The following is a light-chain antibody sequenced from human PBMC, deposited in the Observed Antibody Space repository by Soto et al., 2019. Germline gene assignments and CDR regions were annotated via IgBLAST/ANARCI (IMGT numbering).Light chain of an antibody. CDR2: NDN. J-gene: IGLJ1*01. CDR3: AAWDDSLNGYV. Sequence: QSVLTQSPSASGTPGQRVTISCSGRNSNIGSNTVNWYQHLPGTAPKLLIYNDNQRPSGVPDRFSGSKSGTSASLAISGLQSEDEAAYYCAAWDDSLNGYVFGTGTKLTVL. V-gene: IGLV1-44*01. CDR1: NSNIGSNT.